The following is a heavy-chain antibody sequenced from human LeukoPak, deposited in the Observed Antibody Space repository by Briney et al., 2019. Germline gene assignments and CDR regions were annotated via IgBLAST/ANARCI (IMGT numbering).Heavy chain of an antibody. J-gene: IGHJ6*02. CDR2: ISYDGSNK. CDR3: AKDRVDIVATINYYGMDV. Sequence: PGRSLRLSCAASGFTFSSYGMHWVRQAPGRGLEWVAVISYDGSNKYYADSAKGRFTISRDNSQNTLYLQMNSLRAEDTAVYYCAKDRVDIVATINYYGMDVWGQGTTVTVSS. D-gene: IGHD5-12*01. V-gene: IGHV3-30*18. CDR1: GFTFSSYG.